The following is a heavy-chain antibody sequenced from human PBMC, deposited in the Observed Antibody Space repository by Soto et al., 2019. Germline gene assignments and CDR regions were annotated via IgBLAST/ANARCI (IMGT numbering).Heavy chain of an antibody. J-gene: IGHJ6*02. D-gene: IGHD3-22*01. V-gene: IGHV3-23*01. CDR1: GFTFSSYA. CDR2: ISGSGGST. CDR3: AKECPMIVLETNYYGMDV. Sequence: GGSLRLSCAASGFTFSSYAMSWVRQAPGKGLEWVSAISGSGGSTYYADSVKGRFTISRDNSKNTLYLQMNSLRAEDTAVYYCAKECPMIVLETNYYGMDVWGQGTTVTVSS.